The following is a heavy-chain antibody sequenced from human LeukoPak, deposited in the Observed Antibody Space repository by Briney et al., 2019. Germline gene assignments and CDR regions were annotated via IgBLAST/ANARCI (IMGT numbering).Heavy chain of an antibody. D-gene: IGHD3-9*01. CDR1: GFTFTSYD. CDR3: ARSKALRLDDIYY. V-gene: IGHV1-69*13. J-gene: IGHJ4*02. Sequence: SVKVSCKASGFTFTSYDINWVRQAPGQGLEWMGGIIPIFGTANYAQKFQGRVTITADESTSTAYMELSSLRSEDTAVYYCARSKALRLDDIYYWGQGTLVTVSS. CDR2: IIPIFGTA.